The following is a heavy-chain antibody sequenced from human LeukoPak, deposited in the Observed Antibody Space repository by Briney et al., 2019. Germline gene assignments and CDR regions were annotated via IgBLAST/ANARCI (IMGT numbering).Heavy chain of an antibody. Sequence: ASVKVSCKASGYTFTSYYMHWVRQAPGQGLEWMGIINPSGGSTSYAQKFQGRVTMTRDTSTSTVYMELSSLRSEDTAVYYCARDGSREWGYCSGGSCYDYYGMDVWGQGTTVTVSS. J-gene: IGHJ6*02. V-gene: IGHV1-46*01. D-gene: IGHD2-15*01. CDR3: ARDGSREWGYCSGGSCYDYYGMDV. CDR1: GYTFTSYY. CDR2: INPSGGST.